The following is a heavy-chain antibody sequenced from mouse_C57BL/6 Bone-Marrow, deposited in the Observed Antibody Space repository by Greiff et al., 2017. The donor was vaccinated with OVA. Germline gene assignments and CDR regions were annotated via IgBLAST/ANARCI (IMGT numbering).Heavy chain of an antibody. D-gene: IGHD2-1*01. CDR2: IDPENGDT. CDR1: GFNITDDY. J-gene: IGHJ3*01. V-gene: IGHV14-4*01. CDR3: TTPGNYLSWFAY. Sequence: VQLQQSGAELVRPGASVKLSCTASGFNITDDYMHWVKQRPEQGLEWIGWIDPENGDTEYASKFQGKATITADTSSNTAYLQLSSLTSEDTAVYYCTTPGNYLSWFAYWGQGTLVTVSA.